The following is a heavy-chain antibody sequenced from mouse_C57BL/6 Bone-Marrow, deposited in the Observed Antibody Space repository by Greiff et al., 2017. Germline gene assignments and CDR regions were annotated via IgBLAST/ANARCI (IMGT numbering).Heavy chain of an antibody. CDR2: IYPRSGNT. CDR3: AREDYYGSSGGYFDV. Sequence: QVQLKESGAELARPGASVKLSCKASGYTFTSYGISWVKQRTGQGLEWIGEIYPRSGNTYYNEKFKGKATLTADKSSSTAYMELRSLTSEDSAVYFCAREDYYGSSGGYFDVWGTGTTVTVSS. V-gene: IGHV1-81*01. D-gene: IGHD1-1*01. CDR1: GYTFTSYG. J-gene: IGHJ1*03.